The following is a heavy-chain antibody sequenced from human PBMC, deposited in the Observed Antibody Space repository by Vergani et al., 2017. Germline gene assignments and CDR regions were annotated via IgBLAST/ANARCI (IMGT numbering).Heavy chain of an antibody. D-gene: IGHD3-10*01. V-gene: IGHV3-23*04. J-gene: IGHJ5*02. CDR2: ISGDGANI. Sequence: ELQLVESGGGLVQPGGSLRLSCAASGFAFSSFGMSWVRQAPGKGLEWVSGISGDGANIYYADSVKGRFTISRDNSESNLFLQTRNLRADDTAVYYCAKVPRYYYGSGISYNNWNDPWGQGTLVTVSS. CDR3: AKVPRYYYGSGISYNNWNDP. CDR1: GFAFSSFG.